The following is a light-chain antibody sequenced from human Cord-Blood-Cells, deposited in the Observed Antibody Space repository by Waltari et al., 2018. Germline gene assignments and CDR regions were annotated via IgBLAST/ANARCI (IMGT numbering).Light chain of an antibody. J-gene: IGKJ2*01. CDR3: QQYYSTPQT. V-gene: IGKV4-1*01. CDR2: WAS. CDR1: QSVLYSTNNNIY. Sequence: DIVMTQSPDSLAVSLGARATINCKSSQSVLYSTNNNIYLAWYQQKPGQPPKLLIYWASTRGSGVPDRFSGSGSGTDFTLTISSLQAEDVAVYYCQQYYSTPQTFGQGTKLEIK.